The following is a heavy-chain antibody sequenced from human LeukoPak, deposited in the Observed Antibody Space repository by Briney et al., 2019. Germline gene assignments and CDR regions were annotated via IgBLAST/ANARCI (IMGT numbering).Heavy chain of an antibody. V-gene: IGHV1-18*01. Sequence: GASVKVSCKASGYTFTSFGLSWLRQAPGQGLEWMGWISTYNGNTNYAQKIQGRVTMTTDTSTRTAYMDLRSLRSDDTAVYYCARDPSYCGGDCYAFDIWGQGTMVTVSS. CDR3: ARDPSYCGGDCYAFDI. J-gene: IGHJ3*02. CDR2: ISTYNGNT. D-gene: IGHD2-21*02. CDR1: GYTFTSFG.